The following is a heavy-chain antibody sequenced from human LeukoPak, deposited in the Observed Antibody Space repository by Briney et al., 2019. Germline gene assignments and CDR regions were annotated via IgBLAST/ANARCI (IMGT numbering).Heavy chain of an antibody. J-gene: IGHJ4*02. D-gene: IGHD3-10*01. V-gene: IGHV3-30-3*01. CDR3: AREGYYGSGSPPSLYFDY. CDR2: TSSDLNVK. CDR1: GFTFRNYV. Sequence: GGSLRLSCAASGFTFRNYVIHWVRQAPGKGLEWVAVTSSDLNVKLYADSVKGRFTISRDNSRSTLYLQMNSLRPEDTAIYYYAREGYYGSGSPPSLYFDYWGQGTLVTVSS.